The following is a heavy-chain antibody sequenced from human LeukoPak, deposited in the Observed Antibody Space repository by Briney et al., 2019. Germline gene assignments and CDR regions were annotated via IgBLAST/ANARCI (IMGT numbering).Heavy chain of an antibody. J-gene: IGHJ6*04. V-gene: IGHV3-74*01. CDR3: ASPYDYASGSFDV. D-gene: IGHD3-10*01. CDR2: INSDGSIT. Sequence: PGGSLRLSCAASGFTFSSYWMHWVRQAPGKGLVWVSRINSDGSITTYADSVKGRFTISRDNAKKTLYLQMNSLRAEDTAVYYCASPYDYASGSFDVWGKGTTVTVSS. CDR1: GFTFSSYW.